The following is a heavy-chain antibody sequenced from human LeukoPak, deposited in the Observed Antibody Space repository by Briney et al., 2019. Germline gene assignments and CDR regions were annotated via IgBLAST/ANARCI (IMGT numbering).Heavy chain of an antibody. V-gene: IGHV3-7*03. CDR3: AKGKRYPDY. CDR1: GFTFSESW. J-gene: IGHJ4*02. D-gene: IGHD1-1*01. CDR2: LNLDGSDK. Sequence: GGSLRLSCVVSGFTFSESWMSWVRQAPGEGLGWVASLNLDGSDKYYVDSVKGRFTISRDNAKNSLYLQMDSLRVEDTAVYYCAKGKRYPDYWGQGTLVTVSS.